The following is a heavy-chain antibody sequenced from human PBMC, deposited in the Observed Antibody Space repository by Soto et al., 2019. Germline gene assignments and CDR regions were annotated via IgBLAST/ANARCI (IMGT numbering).Heavy chain of an antibody. D-gene: IGHD3-22*01. CDR1: GYTFTTYG. CDR3: ARGPTDYYDNSGDYFLDY. J-gene: IGHJ4*02. V-gene: IGHV1-18*01. CDR2: ISTYNGNT. Sequence: QVQLVQSGAEVKKPGASVKVSCKASGYTFTTYGMSCVRQAPRQGLDWMGWISTYNGNTKYAERRQGRVTMTTDTPTGTADMELRSLRSDDTAVYYCARGPTDYYDNSGDYFLDYWGQGTLVTFSS.